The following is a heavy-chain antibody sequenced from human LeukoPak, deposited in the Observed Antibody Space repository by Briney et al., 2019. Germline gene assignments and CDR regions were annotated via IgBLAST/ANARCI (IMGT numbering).Heavy chain of an antibody. J-gene: IGHJ5*02. CDR3: ARERTGYCSSTSCYKGYNWFDP. CDR2: IYYSGST. D-gene: IGHD2-2*02. Sequence: SETLSLTCTVSGGPISSSSYYWGWIRQPPGKGLEWIGSIYYSGSTYYNPSLKSRVTISVDTSKNQFSLKLSSVTAADTAVYYCARERTGYCSSTSCYKGYNWFDPWGQGTLVTVSS. CDR1: GGPISSSSYY. V-gene: IGHV4-39*07.